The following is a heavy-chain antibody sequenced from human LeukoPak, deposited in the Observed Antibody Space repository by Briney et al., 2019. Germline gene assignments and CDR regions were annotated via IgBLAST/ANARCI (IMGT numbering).Heavy chain of an antibody. V-gene: IGHV1-24*01. D-gene: IGHD3-10*01. J-gene: IGHJ3*02. CDR2: FDPEDGKT. Sequence: ASAKVSCRVSGYTLTELSMHWVRQAPGKGLEWMGGFDPEDGKTIYAQQFQGRVTMTEDTSTGTAYMELSSLRSEDTAVYYCATDDPDYYGSGIHDAFDIWGQGTMVTVSS. CDR1: GYTLTELS. CDR3: ATDDPDYYGSGIHDAFDI.